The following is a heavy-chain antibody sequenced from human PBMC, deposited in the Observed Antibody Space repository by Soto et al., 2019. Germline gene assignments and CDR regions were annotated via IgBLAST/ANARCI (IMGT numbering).Heavy chain of an antibody. D-gene: IGHD3-22*01. CDR3: AKHYYDSSTYWYFDL. CDR1: GGSFSGYY. V-gene: IGHV4-34*01. CDR2: INHSGST. J-gene: IGHJ2*01. Sequence: QVQLQQWGAGLLKPSETLSLTCAVYGGSFSGYYWSWIRQPPGKGLEWIGEINHSGSTNYNPSLKSRVTLXXDXSXXQFSLKLSSVTAADTAVYYCAKHYYDSSTYWYFDLWGRGTLVTVSS.